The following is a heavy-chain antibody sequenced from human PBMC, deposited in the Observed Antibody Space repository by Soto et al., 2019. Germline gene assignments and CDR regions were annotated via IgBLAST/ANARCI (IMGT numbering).Heavy chain of an antibody. D-gene: IGHD5-18*01. CDR3: ARGAGFSYASTWFDI. J-gene: IGHJ5*02. CDR2: IYYTGST. V-gene: IGHV4-61*03. Sequence: PSETLSLTCTVSGASISGGTYYWTWIRQAPGKGLEWVGHIYYTGSTNYNPALNDRVTISVDTSKNHFSLQLTSVAAADTAVYYCARGAGFSYASTWFDIWGQGTLVTVSS. CDR1: GASISGGTYY.